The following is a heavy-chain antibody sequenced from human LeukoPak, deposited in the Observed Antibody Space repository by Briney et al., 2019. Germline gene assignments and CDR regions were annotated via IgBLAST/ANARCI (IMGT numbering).Heavy chain of an antibody. CDR1: GFTFSSYA. D-gene: IGHD3-9*01. V-gene: IGHV3-21*01. Sequence: PGGSLRLSCAASGFTFSSYAMSWVRQAPGKGLEWVSSISSSSTYIYYADSVRGRVTISRDNAKNSLYLQMNSLRAEDTAVYYCARGYYDTLTGPDYWGQGTLVTVSS. CDR3: ARGYYDTLTGPDY. CDR2: ISSSSTYI. J-gene: IGHJ4*02.